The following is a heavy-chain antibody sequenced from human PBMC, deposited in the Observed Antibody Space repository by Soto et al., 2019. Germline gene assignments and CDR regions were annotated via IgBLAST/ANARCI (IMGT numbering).Heavy chain of an antibody. CDR1: GGSISSSSYY. CDR2: IYYSGST. Sequence: SETLSLTCTVSGGSISSSSYYWGWIRQPPGKGLEWIGSIYYSGSTYYNPSLKSRVTISVDTSKNQFSLKLSSVTAADTAVYYCARKYSSSSGWLLDYYYYGMDVWGQGTTVTVSS. CDR3: ARKYSSSSGWLLDYYYYGMDV. J-gene: IGHJ6*02. V-gene: IGHV4-39*01. D-gene: IGHD6-6*01.